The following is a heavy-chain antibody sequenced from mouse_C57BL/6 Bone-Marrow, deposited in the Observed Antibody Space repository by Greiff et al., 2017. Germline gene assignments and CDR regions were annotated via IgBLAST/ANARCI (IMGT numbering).Heavy chain of an antibody. CDR1: GFTFSSYA. Sequence: EVQVVESGGGLVKPGGSLKLSCAASGFTFSSYAMSWDRQTPEKRLEWVATISDGGSYTYYPDNVKGRFTISRDNAKNNLYLQMSHLKSEDTAMYYCARGGDYYGSSYYAMDYWGQGTSVTVSS. CDR2: ISDGGSYT. J-gene: IGHJ4*01. CDR3: ARGGDYYGSSYYAMDY. D-gene: IGHD1-1*01. V-gene: IGHV5-4*01.